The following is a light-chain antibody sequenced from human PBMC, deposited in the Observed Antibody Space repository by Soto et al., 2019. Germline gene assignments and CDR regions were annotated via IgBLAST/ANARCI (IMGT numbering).Light chain of an antibody. CDR1: QSLVYSDGNTY. CDR2: KVS. CDR3: MQGTHWPVT. J-gene: IGKJ2*01. Sequence: DVVMTQSPLSLPVTLGQPASISCRSSQSLVYSDGNTYLNWFQQRPGQSPRRLISKVSTRDSGVPDRFSGSGSGTDFTLQISRVEADDVGVYYCMQGTHWPVTFGQGTKLEIK. V-gene: IGKV2-30*01.